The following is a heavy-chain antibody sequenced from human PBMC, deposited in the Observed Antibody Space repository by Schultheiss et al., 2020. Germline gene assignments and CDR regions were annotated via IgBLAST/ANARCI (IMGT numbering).Heavy chain of an antibody. CDR2: ISAYNGNT. J-gene: IGHJ4*02. Sequence: ASVKVSCKASGYTFTSYAMHWVRQAPGQGLEWMGWISAYNGNTNYADKFQGRVTMTTDTSTSTAYMELRSLRSDDTAVYYCATRPCRGDCHPYYLDYWGQGTLVTVSS. CDR1: GYTFTSYA. CDR3: ATRPCRGDCHPYYLDY. D-gene: IGHD2-21*02. V-gene: IGHV1-18*01.